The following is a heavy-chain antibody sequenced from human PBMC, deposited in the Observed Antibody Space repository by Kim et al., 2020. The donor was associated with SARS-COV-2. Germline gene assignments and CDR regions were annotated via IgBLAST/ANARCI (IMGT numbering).Heavy chain of an antibody. CDR3: ARDIAYYYDSSGYYYPLGGVDAFDI. D-gene: IGHD3-22*01. V-gene: IGHV4-39*07. Sequence: SETLSLTCTVSGGSISSSSYYWGWIRQPPGKGLEWIGSIYYSGSTYYNPSLKSRVTISVDTSKNQFSLKLSSVTAADTAVYYCARDIAYYYDSSGYYYPLGGVDAFDIWGQGTMVTVSS. CDR2: IYYSGST. J-gene: IGHJ3*02. CDR1: GGSISSSSYY.